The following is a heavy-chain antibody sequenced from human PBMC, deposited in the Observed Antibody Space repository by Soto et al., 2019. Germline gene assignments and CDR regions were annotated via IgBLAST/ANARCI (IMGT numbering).Heavy chain of an antibody. D-gene: IGHD1-26*01. J-gene: IGHJ4*02. CDR1: GGGFNTYT. V-gene: IGHV1-69*08. Sequence: QVQLVQSGGEVKKPGSSVKVSCKASGGGFNTYTITWVRQAPGQGLEWMGRFVPILDRANYAQKFRGRVTITADKPTDTVFMELRRLRAEDTAVYFCARDAVGSTPSFDYWGQGTLVTVSS. CDR2: FVPILDRA. CDR3: ARDAVGSTPSFDY.